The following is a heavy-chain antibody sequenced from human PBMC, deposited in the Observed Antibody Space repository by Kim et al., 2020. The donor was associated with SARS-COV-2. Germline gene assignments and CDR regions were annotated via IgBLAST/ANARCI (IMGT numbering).Heavy chain of an antibody. J-gene: IGHJ6*02. D-gene: IGHD3-3*01. V-gene: IGHV3-23*01. CDR3: AKESGYYTGGPYYYYGMDV. Sequence: GRFTISRDNSKNTLYLQMNSLRAEDTAVYYCAKESGYYTGGPYYYYGMDVWGQGTTVTVSS.